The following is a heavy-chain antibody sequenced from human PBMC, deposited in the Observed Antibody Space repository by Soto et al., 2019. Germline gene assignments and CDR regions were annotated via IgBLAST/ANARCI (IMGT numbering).Heavy chain of an antibody. J-gene: IGHJ2*01. CDR2: IIPIFGTA. CDR3: ASRVTNLDYGDYPISGAYWYFDL. D-gene: IGHD4-17*01. V-gene: IGHV1-69*13. Sequence: ASVKVSCKASGGTFSSYAISWVRQAPGQGLEWMGGIIPIFGTANYAQKFQGRVTITADESTSTAYMELSSLRSEDTAVYYCASRVTNLDYGDYPISGAYWYFDLWGRGTLVTVSS. CDR1: GGTFSSYA.